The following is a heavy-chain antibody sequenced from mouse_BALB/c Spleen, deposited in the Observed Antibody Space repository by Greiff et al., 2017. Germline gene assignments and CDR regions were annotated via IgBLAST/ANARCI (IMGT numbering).Heavy chain of an antibody. CDR1: GFTFSSYG. Sequence: EVQRVESGGGLVKPGGSLKLSCAASGFTFSSYGMSWVRQTPDKRLEWVATISSGGSYTYYPDSVKGRFTISRDNAKNTLYLQMSSLKSEDTAMYYCARQGDGYYWGQGTTLTVSS. CDR2: ISSGGSYT. V-gene: IGHV5-6*01. CDR3: ARQGDGYY. J-gene: IGHJ2*01. D-gene: IGHD2-3*01.